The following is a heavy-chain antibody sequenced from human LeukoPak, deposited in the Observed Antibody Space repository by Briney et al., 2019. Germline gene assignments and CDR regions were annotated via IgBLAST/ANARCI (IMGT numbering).Heavy chain of an antibody. CDR2: IYYSGST. V-gene: IGHV4-30-4*01. CDR3: ARAPGGCSGGSCYFEVDAFDI. Sequence: SGTLSLTCAVSGGSISSNNWWSWIRQPPGKGLEWIGYIYYSGSTYYNPSLKSRVTISVDTSKNQFSLKLSSVTAADTAVYYCARAPGGCSGGSCYFEVDAFDIWGQGTMVTVSS. J-gene: IGHJ3*02. CDR1: GGSISSNNW. D-gene: IGHD2-15*01.